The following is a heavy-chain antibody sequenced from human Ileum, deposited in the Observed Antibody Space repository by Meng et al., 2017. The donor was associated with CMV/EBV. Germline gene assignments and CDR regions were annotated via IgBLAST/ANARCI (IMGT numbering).Heavy chain of an antibody. CDR2: IAPSGSGT. J-gene: IGHJ4*02. CDR3: AKGQADAVFGEVTLFDY. Sequence: GESLKISCAASGFSIANFGVRWVRQAPGEGLELVATIAPSGSGTYYADSVKGRFPISRDNSNSTLYLQMNSLSAEDTAVYYCAKGQADAVFGEVTLFDYWGQGTLVTVSS. V-gene: IGHV3-23*01. D-gene: IGHD3-3*01. CDR1: GFSIANFG.